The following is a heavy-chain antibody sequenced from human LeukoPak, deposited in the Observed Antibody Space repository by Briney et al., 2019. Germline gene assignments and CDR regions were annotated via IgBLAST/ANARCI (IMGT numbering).Heavy chain of an antibody. D-gene: IGHD6-19*01. CDR1: GFTFSTYG. Sequence: PGGSLRLSCVASGFTFSTYGMHWVRQAPGKGLEGVAFIRYDGSNKYYGDSVEGRFTISRDNSKNTLYMQMNSLRPEDNAVYYCAKDNGYSSAWPEYFHHWGQGTLVTVSS. V-gene: IGHV3-30*02. CDR2: IRYDGSNK. J-gene: IGHJ1*01. CDR3: AKDNGYSSAWPEYFHH.